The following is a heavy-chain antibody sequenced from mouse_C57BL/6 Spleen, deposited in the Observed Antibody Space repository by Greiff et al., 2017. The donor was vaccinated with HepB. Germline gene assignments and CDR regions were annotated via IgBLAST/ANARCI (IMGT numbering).Heavy chain of an antibody. CDR2: IDPENGDT. Sequence: VQLKESGAELVRPGASVKLSCTASGFNIKDDYMHWVKQRPEQGLEWIGWIDPENGDTEYASKFQGKATITADTSSNTAYLQLSSLTSEDTAVYYCTRTGNWYFGVWGTGTTATVS. J-gene: IGHJ1*03. V-gene: IGHV14-4*01. CDR1: GFNIKDDY. CDR3: TRTGNWYFGV. D-gene: IGHD4-1*01.